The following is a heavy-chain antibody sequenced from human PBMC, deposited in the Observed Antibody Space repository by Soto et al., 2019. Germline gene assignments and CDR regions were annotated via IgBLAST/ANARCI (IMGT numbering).Heavy chain of an antibody. D-gene: IGHD6-19*01. CDR2: ISGSGGST. CDR3: AKDLISFNSLYSSGLYYYYYGMDV. CDR1: GFTFSSYA. Sequence: GGSLRLSCAASGFTFSSYAMSWVRQAPGKGLEWVSAISGSGGSTYYADSVKGRFTISRDNSKNTLYLQMNSLRAEDTAVYYCAKDLISFNSLYSSGLYYYYYGMDVWGQGTTVTVSS. V-gene: IGHV3-23*01. J-gene: IGHJ6*02.